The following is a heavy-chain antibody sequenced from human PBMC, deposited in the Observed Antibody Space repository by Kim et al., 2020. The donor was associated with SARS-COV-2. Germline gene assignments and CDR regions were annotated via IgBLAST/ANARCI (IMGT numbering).Heavy chain of an antibody. Sequence: SETLSLTCTVSGGSISSGGYYWSWIRQHPGKGLEWIGYIYYSGSTYYNPSLKSRVTISVDTSKNQFSLKLSSVTAADTAVYYCARGRLELRERWFDPWGQGTLVTVSS. J-gene: IGHJ5*02. D-gene: IGHD1-7*01. CDR1: GGSISSGGYY. CDR3: ARGRLELRERWFDP. CDR2: IYYSGST. V-gene: IGHV4-31*03.